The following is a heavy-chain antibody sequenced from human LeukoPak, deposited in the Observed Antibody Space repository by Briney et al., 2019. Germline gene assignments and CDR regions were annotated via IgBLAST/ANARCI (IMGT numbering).Heavy chain of an antibody. CDR1: GYTFTSNG. Sequence: ASVKVSCKASGYTFTSNGVTWVRQAPGQGLEWMGWISANNGYTNYAQKFQDRVTLTTDTSTSTAYMELRSLRSDDTAVYYRARGNSASEIYHYLNWFDPWGQGTLVTVSS. V-gene: IGHV1-18*04. J-gene: IGHJ5*02. CDR2: ISANNGYT. CDR3: ARGNSASEIYHYLNWFDP. D-gene: IGHD4-23*01.